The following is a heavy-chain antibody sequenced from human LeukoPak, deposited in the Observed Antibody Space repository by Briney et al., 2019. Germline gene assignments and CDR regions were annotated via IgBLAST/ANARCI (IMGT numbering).Heavy chain of an antibody. Sequence: GGSLRLSCAASGFTFSSYAMSWVRQAPGKGLEWVAIIWYDGSDKYYTDSVKGRFTISRDNSKNTLYLQMNSLRAEDTAVYYCATGPKKLGYFFDYWGQGTLVIVSS. J-gene: IGHJ4*02. CDR1: GFTFSSYA. CDR2: IWYDGSDK. CDR3: ATGPKKLGYFFDY. D-gene: IGHD7-27*01. V-gene: IGHV3-33*08.